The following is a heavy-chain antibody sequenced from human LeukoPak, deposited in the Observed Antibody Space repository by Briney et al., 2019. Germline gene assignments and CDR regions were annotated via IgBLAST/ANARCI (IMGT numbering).Heavy chain of an antibody. J-gene: IGHJ6*03. CDR3: ARDYGYGWYYYYMDV. V-gene: IGHV1-2*02. CDR2: INPNSGGT. Sequence: ASVKVSCKASGGTFSSYAISWVRQAPGQGLEWMGWINPNSGGTNYAQKFQGRVTMTRDTSISTAYMELSRLRSDDTAAYYCARDYGYGWYYYYMDVWGKGTTVTVSS. CDR1: GGTFSSYA. D-gene: IGHD5-18*01.